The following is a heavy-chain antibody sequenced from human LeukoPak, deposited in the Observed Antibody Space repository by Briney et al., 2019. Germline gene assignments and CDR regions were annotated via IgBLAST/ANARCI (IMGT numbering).Heavy chain of an antibody. V-gene: IGHV1-18*01. D-gene: IGHD3-3*01. CDR3: ARGGIRFLESSTVDY. CDR2: ISTYNGNT. Sequence: ASVKVSCKASGYTFTSNGITWVRQAPGQGLEWMGRISTYNGNTDYAQGLQDRAIMTTDTSTRTAYMELRSLRSDDTAVYYCARGGIRFLESSTVDYWGQGTLVTVSS. CDR1: GYTFTSNG. J-gene: IGHJ4*02.